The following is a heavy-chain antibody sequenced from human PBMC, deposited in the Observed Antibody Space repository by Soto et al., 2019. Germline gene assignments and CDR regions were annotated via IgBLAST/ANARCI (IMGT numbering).Heavy chain of an antibody. CDR1: GFTFSNYA. CDR3: ATDQNYDFWSGPPA. J-gene: IGHJ4*02. D-gene: IGHD3-3*01. Sequence: GGSLRLSCAASGFTFSNYAMGWVRQAPGKGLEWVSAISGSGGSTYYADSVKGRFTISRDNSKNTLYLQMSSLRAEDTAVYFCATDQNYDFWSGPPAGGQGTLVTVSS. CDR2: ISGSGGST. V-gene: IGHV3-23*01.